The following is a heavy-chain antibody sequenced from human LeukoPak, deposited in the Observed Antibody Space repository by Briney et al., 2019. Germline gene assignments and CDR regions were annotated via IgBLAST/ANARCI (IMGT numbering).Heavy chain of an antibody. Sequence: PSETLSLTCAVYGGSFSGYYWSWIRQPPGKGLEWIGEINHSGGTNYNPSLKSRVTISVDTSKNQFSLKLSSVTAADTAVYYCARGQTTVTTLWFDPWGQGTLVTVSS. CDR2: INHSGGT. CDR3: ARGQTTVTTLWFDP. J-gene: IGHJ5*02. CDR1: GGSFSGYY. D-gene: IGHD4-17*01. V-gene: IGHV4-34*01.